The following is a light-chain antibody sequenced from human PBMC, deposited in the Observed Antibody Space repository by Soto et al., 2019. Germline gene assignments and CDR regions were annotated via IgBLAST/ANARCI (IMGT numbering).Light chain of an antibody. J-gene: IGKJ2*01. CDR2: DAP. Sequence: EIVLTQSPATLSLSPGERATLSCRASQSVSSYLAWYQQKPGQAPRLLIYDAPNRPTGIPARFSGSGSGTDFTLTTSSPAPEAFAVYYCQQRSNWPPMYTFGQGTKLEIK. CDR3: QQRSNWPPMYT. V-gene: IGKV3-11*01. CDR1: QSVSSY.